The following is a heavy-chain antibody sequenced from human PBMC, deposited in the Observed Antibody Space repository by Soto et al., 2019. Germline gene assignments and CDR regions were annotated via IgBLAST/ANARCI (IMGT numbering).Heavy chain of an antibody. V-gene: IGHV3-11*01. CDR3: ARRRYYDILTGYPQGDYFDY. J-gene: IGHJ4*02. Sequence: GGSLRLSCAASGFTFSDYYMSWIRQAPGKGLEWVSYISSSGSTIYYADSVKGRFTISRDNAKNSLYLQMNSLRAEDTAVYYCARRRYYDILTGYPQGDYFDYWGQGTLVTV. D-gene: IGHD3-9*01. CDR2: ISSSGSTI. CDR1: GFTFSDYY.